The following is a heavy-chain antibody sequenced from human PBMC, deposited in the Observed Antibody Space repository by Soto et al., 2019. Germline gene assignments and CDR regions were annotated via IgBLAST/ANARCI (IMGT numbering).Heavy chain of an antibody. CDR1: GFTLSDSY. D-gene: IGHD2-2*01. J-gene: IGHJ4*02. CDR3: ARAGDMARVVLVPIVTDC. Sequence: GGSLRLSCAASGFTLSDSYMSWIRQAPGKGLEWVSVIYSGGSTYYADSVKGRFTISRDNSKNTLYLQMNSLRAEDTAMYYCARAGDMARVVLVPIVTDCWGQGTLVTVSS. V-gene: IGHV3-66*01. CDR2: IYSGGST.